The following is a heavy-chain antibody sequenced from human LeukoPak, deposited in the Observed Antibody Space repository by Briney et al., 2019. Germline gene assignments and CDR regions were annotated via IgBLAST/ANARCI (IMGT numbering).Heavy chain of an antibody. CDR2: INPSGGST. D-gene: IGHD6-19*01. CDR1: GYTFTSYY. CDR3: ARDEGIAVAGTRLDP. Sequence: ASVKVSCKASGYTFTSYYMHWVRRAPGQGLEWMGIINPSGGSTSYAQKFQGRVTMTRDTSTSTVYMELSSLRSEDTAVYYCARDEGIAVAGTRLDPWGQGTLVTVSS. J-gene: IGHJ5*02. V-gene: IGHV1-46*01.